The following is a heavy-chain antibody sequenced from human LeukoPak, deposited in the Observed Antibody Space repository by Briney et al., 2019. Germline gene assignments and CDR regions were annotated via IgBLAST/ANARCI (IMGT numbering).Heavy chain of an antibody. Sequence: SETLSLTCTVSGDSIMRGAYSWSWIRQPPGKGLEWIGFIYHSGSNNYNPSLKSRITLSVDISKNQFSLMLNSVTAADTAVYYCARGRGILTGLKKRRNNWFDPWGQGTLVTVSS. CDR1: GDSIMRGAYS. J-gene: IGHJ5*02. CDR3: ARGRGILTGLKKRRNNWFDP. D-gene: IGHD3-9*01. CDR2: IYHSGSN. V-gene: IGHV4-30-4*07.